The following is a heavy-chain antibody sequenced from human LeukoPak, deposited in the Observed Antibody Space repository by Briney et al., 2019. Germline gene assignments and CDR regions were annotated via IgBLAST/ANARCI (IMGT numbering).Heavy chain of an antibody. CDR3: ARDLLNEGNHLDY. CDR2: IYYSGST. CDR1: GGSIIDSNW. Sequence: NSSETLSLTCAVSGGSIIDSNWWSWIRQPPGKGLEWIGYIYYSGSTYYNPSLKSRVTISVDTSKNQFSLKLSSVTAADTAVYYCARDLLNEGNHLDYWGQGTLVTVSS. J-gene: IGHJ4*02. D-gene: IGHD4-23*01. V-gene: IGHV4-30-4*01.